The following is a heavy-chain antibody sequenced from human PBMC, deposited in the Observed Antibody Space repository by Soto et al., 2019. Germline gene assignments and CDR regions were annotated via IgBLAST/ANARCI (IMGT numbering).Heavy chain of an antibody. Sequence: GGSLRLSCAASGFTFSNYAMNWVRQAPGKGLEWVSVISGSGGSTYYADSVKGRFTISRDNSKNTLYLQMNSLRAEDTAVYYCAKRGSGSYYDYWGQGTLVTVSS. CDR2: ISGSGGST. CDR1: GFTFSNYA. J-gene: IGHJ4*02. CDR3: AKRGSGSYYDY. D-gene: IGHD3-10*01. V-gene: IGHV3-23*01.